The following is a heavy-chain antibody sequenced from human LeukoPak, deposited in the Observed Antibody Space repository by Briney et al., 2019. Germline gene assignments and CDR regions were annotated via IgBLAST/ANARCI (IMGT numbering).Heavy chain of an antibody. CDR3: ARRETGLGGGLVGASNY. Sequence: GEAVKISCKGSGYSFTSYWIGWVRQMPGKGLEWMGIIYPGDSDTRYSPSFQGQVTISADKSISTAYLQWSSLKASDTAMYYCARRETGLGGGLVGASNYWGQGTLVTVSS. CDR1: GYSFTSYW. CDR2: IYPGDSDT. D-gene: IGHD1-26*01. J-gene: IGHJ4*02. V-gene: IGHV5-51*01.